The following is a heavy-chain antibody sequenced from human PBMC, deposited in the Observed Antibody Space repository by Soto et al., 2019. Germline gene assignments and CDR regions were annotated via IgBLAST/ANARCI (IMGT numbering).Heavy chain of an antibody. J-gene: IGHJ4*02. D-gene: IGHD2-2*01. V-gene: IGHV3-23*01. CDR3: AKDFGVVPAAIPEQTGPLYYFDY. Sequence: GGSLRLSCAASGFTFSSYAMSWVRQAPGKGLEWVSAISGSGGSTYYADSVKGRFTISRDNSKNTLYLQMNSLRAEDTAVYYCAKDFGVVPAAIPEQTGPLYYFDYWGQGTLVTVSS. CDR2: ISGSGGST. CDR1: GFTFSSYA.